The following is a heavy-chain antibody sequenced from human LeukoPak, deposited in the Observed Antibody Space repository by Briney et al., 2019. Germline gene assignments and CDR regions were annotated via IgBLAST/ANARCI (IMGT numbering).Heavy chain of an antibody. D-gene: IGHD3-10*01. CDR3: ATGQIGTGEFYFDY. CDR2: FDPEDGET. J-gene: IGHJ4*02. V-gene: IGHV1-24*01. Sequence: ASVKVSCKVSGYTLTELSMHWVRPAPGKGRAWMGGFDPEDGETIYAQKFQGGVTMTEDTSTDTAYMELSSLRSEDTAVYYCATGQIGTGEFYFDYWGQGTLVTVSS. CDR1: GYTLTELS.